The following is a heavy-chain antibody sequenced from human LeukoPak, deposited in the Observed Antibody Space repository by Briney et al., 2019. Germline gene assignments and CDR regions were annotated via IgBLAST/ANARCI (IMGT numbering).Heavy chain of an antibody. J-gene: IGHJ4*02. Sequence: GGSLRLSCAASGFTFSSYAMHWVRQAPGKGLEYVSAISSNGGSTYYANSVKGRFTISRDNSKNTLYLQMGSLRAEDMAVYYCARGDLYCSGGSCYFDYWGQGTLVTVSS. V-gene: IGHV3-64*01. CDR1: GFTFSSYA. CDR2: ISSNGGST. D-gene: IGHD2-15*01. CDR3: ARGDLYCSGGSCYFDY.